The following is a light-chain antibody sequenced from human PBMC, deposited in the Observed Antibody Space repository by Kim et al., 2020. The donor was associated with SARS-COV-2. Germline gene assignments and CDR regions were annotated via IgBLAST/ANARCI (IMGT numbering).Light chain of an antibody. Sequence: SASVGDRVNITCPARQSISNYLNWYQQKTGKAPTLHSYEASSVQGGVKTRFRGSRCGTEFTITIRSLQPEDLATYYCQHGYNRPNTFGQGTKLEI. CDR3: QHGYNRPNT. J-gene: IGKJ2*01. CDR1: QSISNY. V-gene: IGKV1-39*01. CDR2: EAS.